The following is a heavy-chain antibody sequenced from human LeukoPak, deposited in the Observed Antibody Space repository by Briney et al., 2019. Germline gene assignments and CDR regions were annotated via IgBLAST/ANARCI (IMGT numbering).Heavy chain of an antibody. D-gene: IGHD4-17*01. CDR3: ATDSGDYVRAFDY. CDR2: ISAYNGNT. CDR1: GYTLTSYG. V-gene: IGHV1-18*01. J-gene: IGHJ4*02. Sequence: ASVKVSCKASGYTLTSYGISWVRQAPGQGLEWMGWISAYNGNTIYAQKFQGRVTMTEDTSTDTAYMELSSLRSEDTAVYYCATDSGDYVRAFDYWGQGTLVTVSS.